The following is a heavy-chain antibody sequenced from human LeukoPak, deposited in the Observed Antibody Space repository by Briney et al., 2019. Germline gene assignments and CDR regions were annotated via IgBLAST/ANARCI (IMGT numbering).Heavy chain of an antibody. D-gene: IGHD2/OR15-2a*01. CDR2: ISGSGDST. CDR1: GFTLRSYV. Sequence: PGGSLRLSCVASGFTLRSYVMNWVRQTPGKGLEWVSSISGSGDSTFYADSVEGRFSISRDNSKNTLYLQMNSLKTEDTAVYYCTTILFYWGQGTLVTVSS. J-gene: IGHJ4*02. V-gene: IGHV3-23*01. CDR3: TTILFY.